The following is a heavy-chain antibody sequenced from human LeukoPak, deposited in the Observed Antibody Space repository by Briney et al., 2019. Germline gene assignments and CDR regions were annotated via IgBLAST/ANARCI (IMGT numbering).Heavy chain of an antibody. Sequence: PGGPLRLSCAASGFTFSDYSMNWVRQAPGKGLEWVSDISGSGTYYADSVKGRFTISRDNSKNTVYLQMNGLGAQDTAIYYCAKGAGYSSGWYFDYWGQGTLVTVSS. CDR1: GFTFSDYS. CDR2: ISGSGT. J-gene: IGHJ4*02. CDR3: AKGAGYSSGWYFDY. D-gene: IGHD6-19*01. V-gene: IGHV3-23*01.